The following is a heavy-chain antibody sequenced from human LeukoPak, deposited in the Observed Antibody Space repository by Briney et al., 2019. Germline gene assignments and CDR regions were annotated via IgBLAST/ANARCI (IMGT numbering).Heavy chain of an antibody. V-gene: IGHV3-30*18. Sequence: GGSLRLSCAASGFTFSSYGMHWVRQAPGRGLGWVAVILYDGSNKYYADSVKGRFTISSDNSKNTLYLQMNSLRAEDTAVYYCAKDPGQSFDYWGQGTLVTVSS. J-gene: IGHJ4*02. CDR2: ILYDGSNK. CDR3: AKDPGQSFDY. D-gene: IGHD3-10*01. CDR1: GFTFSSYG.